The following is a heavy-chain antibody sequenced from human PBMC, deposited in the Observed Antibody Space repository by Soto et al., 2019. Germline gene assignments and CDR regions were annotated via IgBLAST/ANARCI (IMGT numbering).Heavy chain of an antibody. V-gene: IGHV1-8*01. J-gene: IGHJ6*03. CDR3: ARKEWLLQGGKPYYYYYYYMDV. CDR2: MNPNSGNT. CDR1: GYTFTSYD. Sequence: QVQLVQSGAEVKKPGASVKVSCKASGYTFTSYDINWVRQASGQGLEWMGWMNPNSGNTGYAQKFQGRVTMTRNTSISTAYMELSSLRSEDTAVYYCARKEWLLQGGKPYYYYYYYMDVWGKGTTVTVSS. D-gene: IGHD3-3*01.